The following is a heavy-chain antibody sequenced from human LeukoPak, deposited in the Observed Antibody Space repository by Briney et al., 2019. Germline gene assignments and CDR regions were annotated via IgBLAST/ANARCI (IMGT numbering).Heavy chain of an antibody. CDR1: GFTFSSYA. V-gene: IGHV3-23*01. CDR2: ISGSGGST. D-gene: IGHD2-21*02. Sequence: GGSLRLSCAASGFTFSSYAMSWVRQAPGKGLEWVSAISGSGGSTYYADSVKGRFTISRDNSKNTLYLQMNSLRAEDTAVYYYAKDWPLAYCGGDCYPPFDPWGQGTLVTVSS. CDR3: AKDWPLAYCGGDCYPPFDP. J-gene: IGHJ5*02.